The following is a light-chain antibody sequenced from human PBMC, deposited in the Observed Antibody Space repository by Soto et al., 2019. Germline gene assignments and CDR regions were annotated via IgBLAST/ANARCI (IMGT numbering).Light chain of an antibody. V-gene: IGLV1-44*01. J-gene: IGLJ1*01. CDR3: AAWDDSLNGYV. Sequence: VLTQPPSASWTPGQRVTISCFGSSSNIGSNTVNWYQQLPGTAPKLLIYSSNQRPSGVPDRFSGSKSGTSASLAISGLQSEDEADYYCAAWDDSLNGYVFGTGTKVTVL. CDR2: SSN. CDR1: SSNIGSNT.